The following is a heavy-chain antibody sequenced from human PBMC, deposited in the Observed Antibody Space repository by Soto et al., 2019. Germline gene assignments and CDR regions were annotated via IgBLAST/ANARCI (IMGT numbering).Heavy chain of an antibody. V-gene: IGHV1-69*06. CDR2: IIPMFGTT. D-gene: IGHD3-9*01. Sequence: QVQLVQSGAEVKKPGSSVKVSCKASGGTFTNYTISWVRQAPGQGLEWTGGIIPMFGTTNHAQKFQGRVTINPNKSPTNAHMELSSLTSDDTSVYYRAIGIGLRYFDWPFEYCGQRTLVTVSS. CDR1: GGTFTNYT. CDR3: AIGIGLRYFDWPFEY. J-gene: IGHJ4*02.